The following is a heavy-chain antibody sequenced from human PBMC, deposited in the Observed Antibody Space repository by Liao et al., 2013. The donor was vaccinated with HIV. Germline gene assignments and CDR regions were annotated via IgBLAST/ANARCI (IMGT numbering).Heavy chain of an antibody. Sequence: QLQLQESGPGLVKPSETLSLTCTVSGGSISFYYWSWIRQPAGKGLEWIGRIYTSGSTNYNPSLKSRVTMSVDTSKNQFSLKLSSVTAADTAVYYCAREGTRGWGLVLSGWFFFDYWGQGTLVTVSS. CDR2: IYTSGST. D-gene: IGHD7-27*01. CDR1: GGSISFYY. V-gene: IGHV4-4*07. CDR3: AREGTRGWGLVLSGWFFFDY. J-gene: IGHJ4*02.